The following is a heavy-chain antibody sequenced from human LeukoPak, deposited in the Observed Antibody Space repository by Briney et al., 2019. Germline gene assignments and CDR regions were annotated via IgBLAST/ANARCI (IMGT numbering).Heavy chain of an antibody. D-gene: IGHD1-7*01. Sequence: SETLSLTCAVYGGSFSGYYWSWIRQPPGKGLEWIGEINHSGSTNYNPSLKSRVTISVDTSKNQFSLKLSSVTAADTAVYYCARGSKWDNWNYASKHYFDYWGQGTLVTVSS. CDR3: ARGSKWDNWNYASKHYFDY. CDR1: GGSFSGYY. CDR2: INHSGST. J-gene: IGHJ4*02. V-gene: IGHV4-34*01.